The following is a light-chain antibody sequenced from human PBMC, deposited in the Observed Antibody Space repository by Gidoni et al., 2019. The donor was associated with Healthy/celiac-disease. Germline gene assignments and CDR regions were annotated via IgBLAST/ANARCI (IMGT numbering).Light chain of an antibody. V-gene: IGKV3-11*01. Sequence: EIVFTQSPATLSLSPGERATLSCRASQSVSSYLAWYQQKPGQAPRLLIYDASNRATGIPARFSGSGSGTDFTLTISSLEPEDFAVYYCQQRSTREYTFGQGTKLEIK. CDR3: QQRSTREYT. J-gene: IGKJ2*01. CDR1: QSVSSY. CDR2: DAS.